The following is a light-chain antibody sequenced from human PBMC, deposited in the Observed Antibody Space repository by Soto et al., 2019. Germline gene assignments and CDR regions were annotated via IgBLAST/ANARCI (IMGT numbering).Light chain of an antibody. V-gene: IGKV1-5*03. CDR2: KAS. CDR1: QTISSW. CDR3: QHYNNWLGT. J-gene: IGKJ4*01. Sequence: DIQMTQSPSNLSGSVGDRVTITCRASQTISSWLAWYQQKPGKAPKLLIYKASTLKSGIPSRFSGSGSGTEFTLTISSLQSEDFAVYYCQHYNNWLGTFGGGTKVDIK.